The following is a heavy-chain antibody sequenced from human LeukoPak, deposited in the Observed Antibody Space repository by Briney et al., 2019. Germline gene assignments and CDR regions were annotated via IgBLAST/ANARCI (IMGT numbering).Heavy chain of an antibody. CDR3: MRRNYVSGRIDP. J-gene: IGHJ5*02. V-gene: IGHV4-39*01. D-gene: IGHD3-16*01. CDR1: GGSISTSDYL. Sequence: PSETLSLTCTVSGGSISTSDYLWAWVRQPPGTGLEWIGYFYYNGVTSYSPSLKSRLTIPVDTSKNLFSLNLTSVTAADPAVYYCMRRNYVSGRIDPWGQGTLVTVSS. CDR2: FYYNGVT.